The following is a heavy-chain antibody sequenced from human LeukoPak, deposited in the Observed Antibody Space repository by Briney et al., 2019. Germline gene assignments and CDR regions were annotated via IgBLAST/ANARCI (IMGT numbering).Heavy chain of an antibody. CDR3: ARSQYSYGDAFDI. Sequence: GASVKVSCKASGYTFTGYYMHWVRQAPGQGLEWMGWISAYNGNTNYAQKLQGRVTMTTDTSTSTAYMELRSLRSDDTAVYYCARSQYSYGDAFDIWGQGTMVTVSS. D-gene: IGHD5-18*01. V-gene: IGHV1-18*04. CDR1: GYTFTGYY. CDR2: ISAYNGNT. J-gene: IGHJ3*02.